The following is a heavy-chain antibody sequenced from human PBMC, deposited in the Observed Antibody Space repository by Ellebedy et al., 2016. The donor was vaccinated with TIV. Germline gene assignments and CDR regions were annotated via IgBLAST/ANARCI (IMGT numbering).Heavy chain of an antibody. V-gene: IGHV4-39*01. D-gene: IGHD1-14*01. CDR3: ARQQHPRYNANWFDP. CDR2: IYYRGNT. Sequence: MPSETLSLTCNVSGDSISSIIHSWDWIRQSTGKGPESIASIYYRGNTYYNPSLKSRVSISLDTSTNQFFLTLTSVTATDTAIYYSARQQHPRYNANWFDPWGQGTLVTVSS. CDR1: GDSISSIIHS. J-gene: IGHJ5*02.